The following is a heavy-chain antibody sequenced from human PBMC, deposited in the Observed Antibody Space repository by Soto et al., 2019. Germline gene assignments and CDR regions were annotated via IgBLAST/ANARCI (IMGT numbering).Heavy chain of an antibody. J-gene: IGHJ6*02. CDR3: AKVQYQLIRRCYGLDV. CDR1: GFTFSNYV. Sequence: QVQLVESGGGVVQPGRSLRLSCAASGFTFSNYVMHWVRQAPGKGLEWVAVISYDGSNKYYADSVRGRFTISRDNSKNTLFLQMNSLRPEDTAVYYCAKVQYQLIRRCYGLDVWGQGTTVTVSS. CDR2: ISYDGSNK. V-gene: IGHV3-30*18. D-gene: IGHD2-2*01.